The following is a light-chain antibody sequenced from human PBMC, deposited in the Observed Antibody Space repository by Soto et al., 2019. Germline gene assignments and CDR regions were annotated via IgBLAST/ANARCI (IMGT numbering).Light chain of an antibody. CDR2: AAS. V-gene: IGKV1-12*01. Sequence: DIQMSQSPSSVSASVGDRVTITCRASQGISSWLAWYQQKPGKAPNLLIYAASRLQSGVPSRFSGSGSATYFTLTISSLQPEDFAPYYSQKAKSFFRVTFGPGTKMAIK. J-gene: IGKJ3*01. CDR1: QGISSW. CDR3: QKAKSFFRVT.